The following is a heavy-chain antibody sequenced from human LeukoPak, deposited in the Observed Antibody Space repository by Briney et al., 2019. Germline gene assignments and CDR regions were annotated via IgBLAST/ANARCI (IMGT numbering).Heavy chain of an antibody. D-gene: IGHD2-15*01. CDR2: ISYDGSNK. Sequence: GGSLRLSCAASGFTFSSYGTHWVRQAPGKGLEWVAVISYDGSNKYYADSVKGRFTISRDNSKNTLYLQMNSLRAEDTAVYYCAKDLSSGGSGQKQYNWFDPWGQGTLVTVSS. CDR3: AKDLSSGGSGQKQYNWFDP. J-gene: IGHJ5*02. V-gene: IGHV3-30*18. CDR1: GFTFSSYG.